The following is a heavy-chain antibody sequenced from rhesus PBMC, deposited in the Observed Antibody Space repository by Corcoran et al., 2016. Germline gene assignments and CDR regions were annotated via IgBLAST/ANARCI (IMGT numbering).Heavy chain of an antibody. CDR1: GASISSNY. CDR3: ARDAISLDV. J-gene: IGHJ5-2*02. V-gene: IGHV4-147*01. CDR2: IYGGSGST. Sequence: QVQLQESGPGLVKPSETLPLTCAVSGASISSNYWSWIRQPHGKGLEWIGYIYGGSGSTSYNPSLKSRVSISKDTSKNQFSLMLTSVTAADTAVYYCARDAISLDVWGRGVLVTVSS.